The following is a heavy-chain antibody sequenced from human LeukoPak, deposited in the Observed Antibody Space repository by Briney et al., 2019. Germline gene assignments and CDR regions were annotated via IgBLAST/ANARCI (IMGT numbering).Heavy chain of an antibody. CDR3: ARRSSVISALGAVNWFDS. CDR2: IYPDDSDT. CDR1: GYSFSSAW. V-gene: IGHV5-51*01. J-gene: IGHJ5*01. Sequence: GESLKISCKVSGYSFSSAWIAWVRQMPGKGLEWMGIIYPDDSDTRYSPSFQGQVTISADKSISTAYLQWSQLKASDTAIYYCARRSSVISALGAVNWFDSWGQGTQVIVSS. D-gene: IGHD6-13*01.